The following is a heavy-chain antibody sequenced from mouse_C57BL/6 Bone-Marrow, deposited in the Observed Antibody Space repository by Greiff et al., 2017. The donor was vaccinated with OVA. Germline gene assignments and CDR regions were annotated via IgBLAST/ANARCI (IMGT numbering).Heavy chain of an antibody. CDR3: AFYYYGSRDFDY. D-gene: IGHD1-1*01. Sequence: VQLKESVAELVRPGASVKLSCTASGFNIKNTYMHWVKQRPEPGLEWIGRIDPANGNTKYAPKFQGKATITADTSSNTAYLQLSSLTSEDTAIYYCAFYYYGSRDFDYWGQGTTLTVSS. J-gene: IGHJ2*01. V-gene: IGHV14-3*01. CDR2: IDPANGNT. CDR1: GFNIKNTY.